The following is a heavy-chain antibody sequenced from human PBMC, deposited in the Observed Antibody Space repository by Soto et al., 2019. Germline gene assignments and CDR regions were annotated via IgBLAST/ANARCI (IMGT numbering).Heavy chain of an antibody. CDR2: ISGSGGRT. CDR3: AKSDCSGGSCYFPFDC. Sequence: GGSLRLSCAASGFTVSSNYMSWVRQAPGKGLEWVSSISGSGGRTYYADSVKGRFTISRDNSKNTLYLQTDSLRAEDTAFYYCAKSDCSGGSCYFPFDCWGQGTLVTVSS. CDR1: GFTVSSNY. J-gene: IGHJ4*02. V-gene: IGHV3-23*01. D-gene: IGHD2-15*01.